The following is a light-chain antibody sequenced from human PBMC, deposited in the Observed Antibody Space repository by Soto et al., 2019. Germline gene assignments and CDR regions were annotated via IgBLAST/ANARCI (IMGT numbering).Light chain of an antibody. CDR2: GAS. Sequence: EIVMTQSTATLSVSPGERATRSCRASQSVSGRYLAWYQQKPGQAPRLVIYGASIRATGIPDRFSGSGSGTDFTLTISRLEPEDFAVYYCHQFSLPRTFGQGTKVDI. J-gene: IGKJ1*01. CDR1: QSVSGRY. CDR3: HQFSLPRT. V-gene: IGKV3-20*01.